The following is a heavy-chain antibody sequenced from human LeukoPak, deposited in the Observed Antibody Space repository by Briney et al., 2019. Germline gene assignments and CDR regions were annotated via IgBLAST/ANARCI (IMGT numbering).Heavy chain of an antibody. V-gene: IGHV4-59*01. Sequence: SETLPLTCTVSGGSISSYYWSWIRQPPGKGLEWIGYIYYSGSTNYNPSLKSRVTISVDTSKNQFSLKLSSVTAADTAVYYCARAEPLYYYGMDVWGKGTTVTVSS. CDR1: GGSISSYY. CDR3: ARAEPLYYYGMDV. CDR2: IYYSGST. J-gene: IGHJ6*04.